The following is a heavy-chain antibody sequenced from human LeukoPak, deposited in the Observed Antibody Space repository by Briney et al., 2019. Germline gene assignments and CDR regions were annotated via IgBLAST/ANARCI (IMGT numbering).Heavy chain of an antibody. V-gene: IGHV3-64*01. J-gene: IGHJ4*02. D-gene: IGHD2-15*01. CDR2: ISSGGGST. CDR3: ARDSGSLGYCSGGSCSHFDY. Sequence: PGGSLRLSCAASGFTFSGYAMHWVRQAPGRGLDYVSTISSGGGSTYYANSVKGRFTISRDNSMNTLYLQMGSLRAEDMAVYYCARDSGSLGYCSGGSCSHFDYWGQGTLVTVSS. CDR1: GFTFSGYA.